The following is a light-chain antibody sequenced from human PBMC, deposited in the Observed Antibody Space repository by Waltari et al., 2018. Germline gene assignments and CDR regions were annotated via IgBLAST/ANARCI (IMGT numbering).Light chain of an antibody. V-gene: IGKV3-11*01. CDR3: QQRSHWPT. CDR1: QSVSTY. Sequence: EIVLTQSPATLSLSPGERATLPCRASQSVSTYLAWYQQKPGQAPSLLTYDASTRTTGVPPRCSGSGSGTDFTLTISSLEPEDVAVYYCQQRSHWPTFGPGTKVDIK. J-gene: IGKJ3*01. CDR2: DAS.